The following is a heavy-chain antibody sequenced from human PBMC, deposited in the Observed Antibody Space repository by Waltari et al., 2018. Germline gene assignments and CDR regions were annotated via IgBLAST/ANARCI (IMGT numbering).Heavy chain of an antibody. D-gene: IGHD3-3*01. CDR1: GGSISSGSYY. J-gene: IGHJ5*02. Sequence: QLQLQESGPGLVKPSETLSLTCTVSGGSISSGSYYWGWIRQPPGKGLESIGYISYSATTYHNLSLKGRVTMAVDTSRDQYSLSLRSVAAADTAVDYGARYYGNGEGWLDPWGQGTLVTVST. CDR2: ISYSATT. V-gene: IGHV4-39*07. CDR3: ARYYGNGEGWLDP.